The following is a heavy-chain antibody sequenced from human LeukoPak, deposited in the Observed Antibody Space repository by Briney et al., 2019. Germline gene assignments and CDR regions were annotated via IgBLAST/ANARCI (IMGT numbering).Heavy chain of an antibody. CDR3: ARDLSRGYSGYDLSY. CDR2: ISAYNGNT. J-gene: IGHJ4*02. CDR1: GYTFTSYG. D-gene: IGHD5-12*01. Sequence: ASVKVSCKASGYTFTSYGISWVRQAPGQGLEWMGWISAYNGNTNYAQKLQGRVTMTTDTSTSTAYMELRSLRSDDTAVYYCARDLSRGYSGYDLSYWGQGTLVTVSS. V-gene: IGHV1-18*01.